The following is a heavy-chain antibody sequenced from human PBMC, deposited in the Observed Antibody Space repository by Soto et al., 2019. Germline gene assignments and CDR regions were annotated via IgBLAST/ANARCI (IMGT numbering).Heavy chain of an antibody. CDR2: IIPILGIA. V-gene: IGHV1-69*02. CDR1: GGTFSSYT. CDR3: ARAGVVVAATGRNNAFDI. J-gene: IGHJ3*02. Sequence: SVKVSCKASGGTFSSYTISWVRQAPGQGLEWMGRIIPILGIANYAQRFQGRVTITADKSTSTAYMELSSLRSGDTAVYYCARAGVVVAATGRNNAFDIWGQGTMVTVSS. D-gene: IGHD2-15*01.